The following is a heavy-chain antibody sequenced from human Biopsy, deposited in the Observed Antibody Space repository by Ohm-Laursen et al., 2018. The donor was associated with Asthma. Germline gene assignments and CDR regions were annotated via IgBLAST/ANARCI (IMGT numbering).Heavy chain of an antibody. CDR3: ARDLGTTRMDV. Sequence: SLRLSCAASGFTFSNYGIHWVRQAPGKGLEWVAVIWYDGGYKDNVDSVKGRFTISRDNSKNTLYLQMNSLRAEDTAVYYCARDLGTTRMDVWGQGTTVTVPS. J-gene: IGHJ6*02. V-gene: IGHV3-33*08. D-gene: IGHD1-1*01. CDR2: IWYDGGYK. CDR1: GFTFSNYG.